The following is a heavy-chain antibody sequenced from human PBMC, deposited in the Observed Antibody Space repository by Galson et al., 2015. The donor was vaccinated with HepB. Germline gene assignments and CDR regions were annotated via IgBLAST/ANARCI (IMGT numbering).Heavy chain of an antibody. Sequence: CAISGDSVSSNSAAWNWIRQSPSRGLEWLGRTYYRSKWYNDYAVSVKSRITINPDTSKNQFSLQLNSVTPEDTAVYYCARASPSITMIVVVPDAFDIWGQGTMVIVSS. CDR1: GDSVSSNSAA. V-gene: IGHV6-1*01. J-gene: IGHJ3*02. D-gene: IGHD3-22*01. CDR2: TYYRSKWYN. CDR3: ARASPSITMIVVVPDAFDI.